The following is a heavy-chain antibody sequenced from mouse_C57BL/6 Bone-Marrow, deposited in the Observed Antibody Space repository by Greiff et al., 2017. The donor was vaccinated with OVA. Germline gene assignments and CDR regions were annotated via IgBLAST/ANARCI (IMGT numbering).Heavy chain of an antibody. J-gene: IGHJ1*03. CDR1: GFSLTSYG. V-gene: IGHV2-5*01. CDR3: AKEGNGYYVSYFDV. Sequence: VQLVESGPGLVQPSQSLSITCTVSGFSLTSYGVHWVRQSPGQGLEWLGVIWRGGSTDYNAAFMSRLSITKDNSKSQVFFKMNSLQADDTAIYYCAKEGNGYYVSYFDVWGTGTTVTVSS. D-gene: IGHD2-3*01. CDR2: IWRGGST.